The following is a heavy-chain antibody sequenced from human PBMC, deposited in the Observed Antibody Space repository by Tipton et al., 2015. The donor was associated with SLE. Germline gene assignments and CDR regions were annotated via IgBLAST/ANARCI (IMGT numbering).Heavy chain of an antibody. CDR2: IYHTGVT. Sequence: TLSLTCAVYGGSFSGYYWSWIRQPPGKGLEWIGYIYHTGVTYYNPSLKSRVSMSVDTSRNQFSLKLSSVTAADTAVYYCVRELDTFDIWGQGTMVTVSS. CDR1: GGSFSGYY. CDR3: VRELDTFDI. D-gene: IGHD4-23*01. V-gene: IGHV4-34*01. J-gene: IGHJ3*02.